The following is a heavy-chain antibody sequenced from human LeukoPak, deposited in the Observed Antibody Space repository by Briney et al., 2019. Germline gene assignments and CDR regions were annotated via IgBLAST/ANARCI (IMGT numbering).Heavy chain of an antibody. CDR2: IKQDGSEK. CDR3: AKGIVEMATISAFDI. Sequence: GGSLRLSCAASGFTFSSYWMSWVRQAPGKGLEWVANIKQDGSEKYYVDPVKGRFTISRDNAKNSLYLQMNSLRAEDTAVYYCAKGIVEMATISAFDIWGQGTMVTVSS. D-gene: IGHD5-24*01. CDR1: GFTFSSYW. J-gene: IGHJ3*02. V-gene: IGHV3-7*01.